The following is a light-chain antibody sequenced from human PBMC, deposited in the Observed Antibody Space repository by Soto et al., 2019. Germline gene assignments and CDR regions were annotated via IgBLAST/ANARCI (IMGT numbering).Light chain of an antibody. V-gene: IGLV2-14*01. CDR1: RSDVGGYDY. Sequence: QSVLTQPASVSGSPGQSIAISCTGTRSDVGGYDYVSWYQQHPDKAPKLIIYEVTKRPSGVSNRFSGSKSGNTASLTISGLQPDDEADYYCSSHTSGDTRVFGSGTKLTVL. CDR3: SSHTSGDTRV. CDR2: EVT. J-gene: IGLJ1*01.